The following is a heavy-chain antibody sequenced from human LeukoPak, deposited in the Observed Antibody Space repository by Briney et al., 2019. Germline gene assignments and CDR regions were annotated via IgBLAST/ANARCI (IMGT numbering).Heavy chain of an antibody. D-gene: IGHD3-10*01. CDR1: GGTFSSYA. CDR3: ASGGSGSYYNDWFDP. Sequence: GASVKVSCKASGGTFSSYAISWVRQAPGQGLEWVGGIIPIFGTANYAQKFQGRVTITADESTSTAYMELSSLRSEDTAVYYCASGGSGSYYNDWFDPWGQGTLVTVSS. CDR2: IIPIFGTA. V-gene: IGHV1-69*13. J-gene: IGHJ5*02.